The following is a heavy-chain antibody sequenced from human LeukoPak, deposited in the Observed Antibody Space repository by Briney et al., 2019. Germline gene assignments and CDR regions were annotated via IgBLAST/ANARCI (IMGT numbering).Heavy chain of an antibody. D-gene: IGHD3-10*01. V-gene: IGHV3-74*01. CDR2: INSDGSST. CDR3: VKSRVSTSGSCDY. CDR1: GFTFSSYW. J-gene: IGHJ4*02. Sequence: GGSLRLSCAASGFTFSSYWMHWVRQAPGKGLVWVSRINSDGSSTSYADSVKGRFTISRDNAKNTLFLQMSSLTAEDTALYYCVKSRVSTSGSCDYWGQGTLVTVSS.